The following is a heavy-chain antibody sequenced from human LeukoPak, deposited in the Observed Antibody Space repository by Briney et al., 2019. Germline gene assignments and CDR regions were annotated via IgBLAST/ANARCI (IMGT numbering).Heavy chain of an antibody. V-gene: IGHV1-8*01. CDR1: GYTFTSYD. CDR3: IPMVTPPTYDY. J-gene: IGHJ4*02. D-gene: IGHD5-18*01. CDR2: MNPNSGNT. Sequence: ASVKVSCKASGYTFTSYDINGVRQATGQGLEGMGWMNPNSGNTGYAQKFQGRVTKTRNTSISTAYMELSSLRSEDAAVYYCIPMVTPPTYDYWGQGTLVTVSS.